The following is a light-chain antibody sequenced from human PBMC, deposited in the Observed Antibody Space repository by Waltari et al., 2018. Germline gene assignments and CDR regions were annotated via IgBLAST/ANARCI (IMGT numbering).Light chain of an antibody. CDR2: DAS. J-gene: IGKJ4*01. CDR1: QSVSSY. V-gene: IGKV3-11*01. Sequence: EIVLTQSPATLSLSPGERANLSCRASQSVSSYLAWYQQKPGQAPRLLIYDASNRATGIPARFSGSGSGTDFTLTISSLEPEDFAVYYCQQRSNWPLTFGGGTKVVIK. CDR3: QQRSNWPLT.